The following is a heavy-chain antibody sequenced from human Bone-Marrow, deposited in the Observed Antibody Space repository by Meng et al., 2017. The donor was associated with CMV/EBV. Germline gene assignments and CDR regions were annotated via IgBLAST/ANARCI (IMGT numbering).Heavy chain of an antibody. D-gene: IGHD5-18*01. V-gene: IGHV3-23*01. CDR3: AKGRYSYGYEFDY. Sequence: AASGFTFSSFAMSWVRQAPGKGLQWVAAITGSGGTTYYADSVKDRFTISRDNSKNTLYLQMSSLRAEDTAVYYCAKGRYSYGYEFDYWGQGTLVTVSS. CDR2: ITGSGGTT. CDR1: GFTFSSFA. J-gene: IGHJ4*02.